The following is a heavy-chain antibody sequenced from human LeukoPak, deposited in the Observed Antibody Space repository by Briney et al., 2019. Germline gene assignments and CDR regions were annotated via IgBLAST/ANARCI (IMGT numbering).Heavy chain of an antibody. Sequence: PGGSLRLSCAASGFTFSNYEMHWVRQAPGKGLEWVSYISSSGSTIHYADSVKGRFTISRDNAKSSLYLQMNSLRAEDTAVYYCARERSPDAFDIWGQGTMVTVSS. D-gene: IGHD3-3*01. CDR1: GFTFSNYE. CDR2: ISSSGSTI. J-gene: IGHJ3*02. V-gene: IGHV3-48*03. CDR3: ARERSPDAFDI.